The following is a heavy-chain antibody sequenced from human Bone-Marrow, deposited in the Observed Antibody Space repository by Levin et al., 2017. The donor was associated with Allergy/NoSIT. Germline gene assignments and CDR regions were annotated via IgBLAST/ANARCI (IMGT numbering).Heavy chain of an antibody. CDR3: AREQNHFYGSDYYEAPYFDL. V-gene: IGHV3-7*01. D-gene: IGHD2/OR15-2a*01. Sequence: LPGGSLRLSCAASGFTFSNYWMSWVRHAPGRGLEWVANIKQDASEEFYVGSVKGRFTISRDNAGNSLYLQMSSLGAEDTAVYFCAREQNHFYGSDYYEAPYFDLWGQGTPVTVSS. CDR1: GFTFSNYW. J-gene: IGHJ4*02. CDR2: IKQDASEE.